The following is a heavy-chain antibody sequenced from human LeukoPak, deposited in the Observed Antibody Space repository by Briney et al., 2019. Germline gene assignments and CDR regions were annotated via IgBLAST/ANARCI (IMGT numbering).Heavy chain of an antibody. J-gene: IGHJ3*02. CDR3: ARAKVLLERVAFDI. CDR2: IYYSGST. Sequence: SETLSLTCTVSGGSISSYYWSWIRQPPGKGLEWIGYIYYSGSTNYNPSLKSRVTISVDTSKNQFSLKLGSVTAADTAVYYCARAKVLLERVAFDIWGQGTMVTVSS. V-gene: IGHV4-59*01. CDR1: GGSISSYY. D-gene: IGHD1-20*01.